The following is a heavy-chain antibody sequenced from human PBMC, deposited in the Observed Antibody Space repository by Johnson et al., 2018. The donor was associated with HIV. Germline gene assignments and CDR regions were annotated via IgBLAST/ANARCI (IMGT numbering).Heavy chain of an antibody. CDR3: VKDRGSPGVPAALDV. Sequence: QVQLVESGGGLVKPGGSLRLSCAASGFTFSDYYMSWIRQAPGKGLEWVSYIRTDGSSTYYADAVKGRFTFVRDNAKNSVYLQMDGLKDEDTGLYYCVKDRGSPGVPAALDVWGQGTKVIVSS. CDR1: GFTFSDYY. J-gene: IGHJ3*01. CDR2: IRTDGSST. D-gene: IGHD1-26*01. V-gene: IGHV3-11*04.